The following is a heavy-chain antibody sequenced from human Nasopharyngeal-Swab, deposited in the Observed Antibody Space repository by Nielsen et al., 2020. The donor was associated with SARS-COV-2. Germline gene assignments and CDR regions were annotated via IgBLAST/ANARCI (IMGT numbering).Heavy chain of an antibody. CDR1: GFTFSNYW. J-gene: IGHJ4*02. CDR2: IDSDGGGT. CDR3: ARSSRSPWLALSY. Sequence: GALKISCATSGFTFSNYWMHWVRQAPGKGLVWVSHIDSDGGGTFYADSVKGRFTISRDSAKNTVYLQMNSLRDEDTAVYYCARSSRSPWLALSYWGQGTLVTVSA. D-gene: IGHD6-19*01. V-gene: IGHV3-74*01.